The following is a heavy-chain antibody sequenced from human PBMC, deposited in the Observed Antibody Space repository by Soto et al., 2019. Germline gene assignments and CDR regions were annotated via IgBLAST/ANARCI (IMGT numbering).Heavy chain of an antibody. V-gene: IGHV1-69*12. D-gene: IGHD1-1*01. CDR1: GGTFSSYA. Sequence: QVQLVQSGAEVKKPGSSVKVSCKASGGTFSSYAISWVRQAPGQGLEWMGGLITIFGTANYAQKFQGRVTITADEVTGTAYMELSSLGSEYTAVYYCAREDWNDGSCWGQGTLVTVSS. CDR2: LITIFGTA. CDR3: AREDWNDGSC. J-gene: IGHJ4*02.